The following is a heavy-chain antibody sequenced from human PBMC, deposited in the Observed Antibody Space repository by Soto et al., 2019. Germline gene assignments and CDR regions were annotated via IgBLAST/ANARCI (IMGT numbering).Heavy chain of an antibody. Sequence: PSETLSLTCTVSGGSMSGYYWSWIRQPAGKGLEYIGHIYTSGSTNYDPSLKSRVTMSRDMSENQFSLRLNSVTAADTAVYCCARGSDAYAFDIWGQGTMVTVSS. CDR2: IYTSGST. V-gene: IGHV4-4*07. CDR1: GGSMSGYY. CDR3: ARGSDAYAFDI. D-gene: IGHD2-2*01. J-gene: IGHJ3*02.